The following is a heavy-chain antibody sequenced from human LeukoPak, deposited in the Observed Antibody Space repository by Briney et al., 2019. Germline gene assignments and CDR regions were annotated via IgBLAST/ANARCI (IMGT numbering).Heavy chain of an antibody. Sequence: PGGSLRLSCAASVFTFSSYAMHWVRQAPGKGLEGVAVISYDGSNKYYADSVKGRFTISRDNSKNTLYLEMNSLRAEDTAVYYCARDYGFNSYYFDYWGQGTLVTVSS. J-gene: IGHJ4*02. CDR2: ISYDGSNK. D-gene: IGHD4-17*01. V-gene: IGHV3-30*04. CDR1: VFTFSSYA. CDR3: ARDYGFNSYYFDY.